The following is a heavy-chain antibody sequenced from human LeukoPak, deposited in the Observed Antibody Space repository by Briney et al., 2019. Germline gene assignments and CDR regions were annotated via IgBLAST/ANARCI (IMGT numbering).Heavy chain of an antibody. V-gene: IGHV4-4*07. J-gene: IGHJ3*02. CDR1: GGSISSYY. D-gene: IGHD3-3*01. CDR2: IYTSGST. CDR3: ARAPSPLTYYDFWSGYYRPPGTQFDAFDI. Sequence: SETLSLTCTVSGGSISSYYWSWIRQPAGKGLEWIGRIYTSGSTNYNPSLKSRVTMSVDTSKNQFSLKLSSVTAADTAVYYCARAPSPLTYYDFWSGYYRPPGTQFDAFDIWGQGTMVTVSS.